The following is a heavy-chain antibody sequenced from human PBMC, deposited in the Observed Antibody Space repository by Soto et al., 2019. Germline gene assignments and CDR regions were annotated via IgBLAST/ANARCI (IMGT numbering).Heavy chain of an antibody. Sequence: SETLSLTCTVSGGSISSYYWSWIRQPPGKGLEWIGYIYYSGSTNYNPSLKSRVTISVDTSKNQFSLKLSSVTAADTAVYYCAGEHSSSWYGWFDPWGQGTLVTVSS. CDR2: IYYSGST. CDR3: AGEHSSSWYGWFDP. D-gene: IGHD6-13*01. V-gene: IGHV4-59*01. J-gene: IGHJ5*02. CDR1: GGSISSYY.